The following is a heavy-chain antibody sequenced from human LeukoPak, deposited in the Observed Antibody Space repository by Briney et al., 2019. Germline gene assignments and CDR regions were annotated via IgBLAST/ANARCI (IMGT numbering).Heavy chain of an antibody. Sequence: SETLSLTCAVSGYSISSGYYWGWIRQPPGKALEWIGTIFRAGNTYYNPSLKSRVTISVDTSKNQFSLKLSSVTAADTATYYCSRVVTLGGNDYWGQGTLVTVSS. V-gene: IGHV4-38-2*01. CDR1: GYSISSGYY. CDR2: IFRAGNT. D-gene: IGHD4-23*01. J-gene: IGHJ4*02. CDR3: SRVVTLGGNDY.